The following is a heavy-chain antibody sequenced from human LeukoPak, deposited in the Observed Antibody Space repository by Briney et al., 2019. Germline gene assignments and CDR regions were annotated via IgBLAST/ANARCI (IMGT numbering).Heavy chain of an antibody. Sequence: ASVKVSCKASGYTFSDYYIHWVRQAPGQGLEWMGWINPNSGGTNYAQKFQGRVTMTRDTSISTAYMELSRLRSDDTAVYYCARAGAATIIDYYYYMDVWGKGTTVTISS. V-gene: IGHV1-2*02. CDR3: ARAGAATIIDYYYYMDV. D-gene: IGHD5-12*01. CDR2: INPNSGGT. J-gene: IGHJ6*03. CDR1: GYTFSDYY.